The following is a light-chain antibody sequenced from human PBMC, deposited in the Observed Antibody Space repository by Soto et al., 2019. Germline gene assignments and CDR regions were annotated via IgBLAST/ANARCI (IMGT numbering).Light chain of an antibody. Sequence: QSALTQPASVSGSPGQSITISCTGTSSDVGSYNLVSWYQQHPGKAPKLMIYEVSTWPSGVSNRFSGSKSGNTSSLTISGLQAEDEADYYCCSYAGSSTHVVFGGGTKLTVL. CDR1: SSDVGSYNL. J-gene: IGLJ2*01. CDR3: CSYAGSSTHVV. V-gene: IGLV2-23*02. CDR2: EVS.